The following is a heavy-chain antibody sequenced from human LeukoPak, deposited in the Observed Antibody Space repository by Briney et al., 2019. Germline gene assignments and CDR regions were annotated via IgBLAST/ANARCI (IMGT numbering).Heavy chain of an antibody. V-gene: IGHV1-46*01. CDR1: GYTFTSYY. CDR3: ARDNSVEDTAWWFDP. CDR2: INPSGGST. D-gene: IGHD4-23*01. Sequence: GASVKVSCKASGYTFTSYYMHWVRQAPGQGLEWMGIINPSGGSTSYAQKFQGRVTMTRDMSTSTDYMELSSLRSEDTAVYYCARDNSVEDTAWWFDPWGLGTLVTVSS. J-gene: IGHJ5*02.